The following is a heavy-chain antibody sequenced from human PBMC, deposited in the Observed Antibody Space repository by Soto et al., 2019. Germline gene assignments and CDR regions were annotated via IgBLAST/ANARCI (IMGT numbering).Heavy chain of an antibody. CDR2: INHRGRT. CDR3: VRVVPYYYDSSGYSVLDY. D-gene: IGHD3-22*01. Sequence: PSETLSLTCAVYGGSFSGYYWSWIRQPPGKGLEWIGEINHRGRTNYNPSLKSRVTISVDTSKNQFSLKLSSVTAADTAVYYCVRVVPYYYDSSGYSVLDYWGQGTLVTVSS. J-gene: IGHJ4*02. CDR1: GGSFSGYY. V-gene: IGHV4-34*01.